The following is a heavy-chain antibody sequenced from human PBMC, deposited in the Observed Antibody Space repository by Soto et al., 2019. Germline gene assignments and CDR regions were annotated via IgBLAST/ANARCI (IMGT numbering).Heavy chain of an antibody. Sequence: ASVKVSCRASGYTFTSYDIYWVRQATGQGLEWMGWMNPNSGNTGYAQKFQGRVTMTRNTSISTAYMELSSLRSEDTAVYYCAKDHGRYRSMDVWGQGTTVTVSS. CDR3: AKDHGRYRSMDV. D-gene: IGHD1-26*01. J-gene: IGHJ6*02. CDR1: GYTFTSYD. CDR2: MNPNSGNT. V-gene: IGHV1-8*01.